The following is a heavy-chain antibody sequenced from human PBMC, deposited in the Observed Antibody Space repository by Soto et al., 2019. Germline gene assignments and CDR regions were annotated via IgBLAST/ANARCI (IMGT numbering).Heavy chain of an antibody. D-gene: IGHD2-8*02. V-gene: IGHV4-59*01. Sequence: SETLSLTCTVSGGSISSYYWSWIQQPPGRGLEWIGYIYYSGSTNYNPSLKSRVTISVDTSKNQFSLKLSSVTAADTAVYYCARLSTDHDPAYYLDYWRQGTLVTVSS. CDR1: GGSISSYY. CDR2: IYYSGST. J-gene: IGHJ4*01. CDR3: ARLSTDHDPAYYLDY.